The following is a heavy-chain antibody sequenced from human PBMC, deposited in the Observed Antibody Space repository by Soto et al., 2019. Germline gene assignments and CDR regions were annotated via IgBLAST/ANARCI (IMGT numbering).Heavy chain of an antibody. CDR1: RFAFSSYA. CDR3: AKGTTVTPWRYLDL. J-gene: IGHJ2*01. D-gene: IGHD4-17*01. Sequence: QEQLVESGGGVVQPGKSLRLSCAASRFAFSSYAMHWVRQAPGKGLEWLAVISYDGGYENYADSVKGRFTVSRDNSKNTLWLQINCLTAEDTALYYCAKGTTVTPWRYLDLWGQGTLVTVSS. CDR2: ISYDGGYE. V-gene: IGHV3-30*18.